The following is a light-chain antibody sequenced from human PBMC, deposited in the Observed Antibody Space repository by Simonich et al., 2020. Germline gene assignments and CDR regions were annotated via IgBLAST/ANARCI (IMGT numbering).Light chain of an antibody. Sequence: DIVMTQSPDSLAVSLGERATINCKSSQSVLYSANNKNDLARYKQKPEQPHKLLIYWASTRASGVPDRFRGSGSGTDVTLTISSLQAEDVAVYYCQQYYSTPYTFGQGTKLEIK. V-gene: IGKV4-1*01. J-gene: IGKJ2*01. CDR3: QQYYSTPYT. CDR1: QSVLYSANNKND. CDR2: WAS.